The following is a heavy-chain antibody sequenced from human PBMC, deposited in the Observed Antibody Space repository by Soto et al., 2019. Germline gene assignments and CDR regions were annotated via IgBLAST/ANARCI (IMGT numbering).Heavy chain of an antibody. CDR2: IYYSGRT. Sequence: QVQLQESGPRLVKPSETLSLTCTVSGDSISSYYWTWIRQPPGKGLEYIGYIYYSGRTYYNPSLKSRVTRSVDTSTTQCSLKLSSVTAADTAVYYCARGHLAITTTGTLYDFDYWGQRALVTVSS. CDR1: GDSISSYY. D-gene: IGHD3-9*01. CDR3: ARGHLAITTTGTLYDFDY. J-gene: IGHJ4*02. V-gene: IGHV4-59*01.